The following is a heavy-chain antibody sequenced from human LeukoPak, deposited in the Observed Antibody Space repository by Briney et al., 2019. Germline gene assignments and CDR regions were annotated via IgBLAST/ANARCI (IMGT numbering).Heavy chain of an antibody. CDR2: ITHSGSTI. CDR3: AKASGSPYYFDY. D-gene: IGHD3-10*01. CDR1: GFTFSSYV. Sequence: PGGSLRLSCAASGFTFSSYVMNWVRQAPGKGLEWVSYITHSGSTIYYADSVKGRFTISRDNSKSTLYLQMNSLRADDTAVYYCAKASGSPYYFDYWGQGTLVTVSS. J-gene: IGHJ4*02. V-gene: IGHV3-48*03.